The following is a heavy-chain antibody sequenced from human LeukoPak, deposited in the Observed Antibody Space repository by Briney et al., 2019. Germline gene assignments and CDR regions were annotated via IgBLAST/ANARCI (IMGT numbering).Heavy chain of an antibody. Sequence: SETLSLTCAVYGGSFSGYYWSWIRQPPGKGLEWIGEINHSGSTNYNPSLKSRVTISVDTSKNQFSLKLSSVTAADTAMYYCARASHGITGTTGWFDPWGQGTLVTVSS. J-gene: IGHJ5*02. V-gene: IGHV4-34*01. D-gene: IGHD1-20*01. CDR2: INHSGST. CDR1: GGSFSGYY. CDR3: ARASHGITGTTGWFDP.